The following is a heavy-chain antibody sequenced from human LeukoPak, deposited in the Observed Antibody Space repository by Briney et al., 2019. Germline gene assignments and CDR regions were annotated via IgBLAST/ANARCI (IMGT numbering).Heavy chain of an antibody. D-gene: IGHD4-17*01. Sequence: SETLSLTCAVYGGSFSGYYWSWIRQPPGKGLGWIGEINHSGSTNYNPSLKSRVTISVDTSKNQFSLRLSSVTAADTAVFYCARAGDYGRKNDALDIWGQGTMVTVSS. CDR2: INHSGST. J-gene: IGHJ3*02. CDR1: GGSFSGYY. V-gene: IGHV4-34*01. CDR3: ARAGDYGRKNDALDI.